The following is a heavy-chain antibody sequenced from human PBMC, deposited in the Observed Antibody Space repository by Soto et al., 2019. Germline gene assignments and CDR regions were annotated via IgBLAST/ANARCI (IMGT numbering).Heavy chain of an antibody. CDR2: IKQDGGEK. CDR3: VRDQLILPADDFYYGVDV. Sequence: EVQLVESGGGSVQPGESLRLSFLASGFSFSTYWMSWVRQAPGKGLEWVARIKQDGGEKYYVDSVKGRFTVSRDNAKSSLYLQLHTLSADDAGIYYCVRDQLILPADDFYYGVDVWGQGTTVTVSS. CDR1: GFSFSTYW. V-gene: IGHV3-7*03. J-gene: IGHJ6*02.